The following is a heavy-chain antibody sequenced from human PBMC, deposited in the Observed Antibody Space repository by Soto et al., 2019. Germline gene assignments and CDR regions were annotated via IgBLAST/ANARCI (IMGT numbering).Heavy chain of an antibody. CDR2: TYYRSKWHN. D-gene: IGHD3-16*01. Sequence: QVQLQQSGPGLVKPSQTLSLTCAISGDSVSSNSAAWNWIRQSPSRGLEWLGRTYYRSKWHNDYAVSLRSRITINPDTSKNQFSLQLKSMTAEETAIYYCAGGHGGVIDSWGQGTLVTVSS. J-gene: IGHJ4*02. CDR1: GDSVSSNSAA. CDR3: AGGHGGVIDS. V-gene: IGHV6-1*01.